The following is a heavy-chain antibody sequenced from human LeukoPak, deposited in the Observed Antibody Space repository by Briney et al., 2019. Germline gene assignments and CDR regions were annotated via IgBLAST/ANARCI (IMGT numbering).Heavy chain of an antibody. CDR1: GYTFTGYY. CDR2: INPNSGGT. D-gene: IGHD4-17*01. J-gene: IGHJ4*02. V-gene: IGHV1-2*02. CDR3: RADRYGDYGDYIDY. Sequence: GASVKGSCKASGYTFTGYYMHWVRQAPGQGLEWMGWINPNSGGTNYAQKFQGRVTMTRDTSISTAYMELSRLRSDDTAVYYCRADRYGDYGDYIDYWGQGTLVTVSS.